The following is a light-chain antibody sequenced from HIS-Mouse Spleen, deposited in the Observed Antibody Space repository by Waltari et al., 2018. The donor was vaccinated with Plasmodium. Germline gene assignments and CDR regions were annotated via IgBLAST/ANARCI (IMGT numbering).Light chain of an antibody. Sequence: SYELTQPPSVSVSPGQTARITCSGDALPKKYAYWYQQKSGQAPVLVIHEDSKRPSGIPEGFSGSSSGTMATLTISGAQGEDEADYYCYSTDSSGNHRVFGGGTKLTVL. CDR1: ALPKKY. CDR3: YSTDSSGNHRV. CDR2: EDS. V-gene: IGLV3-10*01. J-gene: IGLJ3*02.